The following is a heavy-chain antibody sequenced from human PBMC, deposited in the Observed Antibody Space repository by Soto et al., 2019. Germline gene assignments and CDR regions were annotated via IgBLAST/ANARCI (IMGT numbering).Heavy chain of an antibody. J-gene: IGHJ4*02. CDR3: ARDDEMGYFDY. V-gene: IGHV3-48*01. CDR1: GFTFSSHS. CDR2: ISRSTRTI. Sequence: EVQLVESGGGLVQPGGSLRLSCAASGFTFSSHSMNWVRRAPGKGLAWVAYISRSTRTIYYADSVKGRFTVSRDNAKNSLYLQMNILSAEDTAVYYCARDDEMGYFDYWGQGTLFTVSS. D-gene: IGHD3-16*01.